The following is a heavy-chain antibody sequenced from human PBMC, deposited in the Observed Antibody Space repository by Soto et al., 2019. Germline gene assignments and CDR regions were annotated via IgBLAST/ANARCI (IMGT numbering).Heavy chain of an antibody. J-gene: IGHJ4*02. Sequence: GASVKVSCKASGYTFTSYGISWVRQAPGQGLEWMGWINPANGDTGYSQKFQDRVTISRDTSASTAYMELSSLRSEDTAVYYCARKDYYDSGMYYFDYWGQGTLVTVSS. V-gene: IGHV1-3*01. CDR2: INPANGDT. CDR3: ARKDYYDSGMYYFDY. D-gene: IGHD3-22*01. CDR1: GYTFTSYG.